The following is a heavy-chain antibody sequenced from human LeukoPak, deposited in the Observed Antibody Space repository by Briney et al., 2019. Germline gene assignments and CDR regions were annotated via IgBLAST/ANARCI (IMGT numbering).Heavy chain of an antibody. CDR3: ARDLSPTYYDILTGYPHGP. Sequence: GGSLRLSCVASEFTFNSYAMSWVRQAPGKGLEWVAVISYDGSNKYYANSVKGRFTISRDNSKNTLYLQMNSLRAEDTAVYYCARDLSPTYYDILTGYPHGPWGQGTLVTVSS. CDR2: ISYDGSNK. V-gene: IGHV3-30-3*01. CDR1: EFTFNSYA. J-gene: IGHJ5*02. D-gene: IGHD3-9*01.